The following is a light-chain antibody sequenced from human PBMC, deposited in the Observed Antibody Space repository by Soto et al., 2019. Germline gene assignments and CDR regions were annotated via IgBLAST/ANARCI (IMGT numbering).Light chain of an antibody. V-gene: IGLV2-14*01. Sequence: QSALTQPASVSGSPGQSITISCTGTSSDVGGHNYVSWFQQHPGKAPKLMIYEVSNRPSGVSDRFSGSKSGNTASLTISGLQAEDEADYYCSSDTSSRVFGGGTKLTVL. CDR3: SSDTSSRV. CDR1: SSDVGGHNY. CDR2: EVS. J-gene: IGLJ2*01.